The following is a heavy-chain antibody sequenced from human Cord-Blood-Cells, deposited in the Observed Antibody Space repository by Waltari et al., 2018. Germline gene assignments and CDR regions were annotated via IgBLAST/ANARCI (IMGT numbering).Heavy chain of an antibody. CDR1: GGSISSSSYY. Sequence: QLQLQESGPGLVKPSETLSLTCTVSGGSISSSSYYWGWIRQPPGKGLEWIGSIYYSGSTYYNPSLKSRVTISVDTSKNQFSLKLSSVTAADTAVYYCARRLATIFGLVIGFDYWGQGTLVTVSS. J-gene: IGHJ4*02. V-gene: IGHV4-39*01. D-gene: IGHD3-3*01. CDR3: ARRLATIFGLVIGFDY. CDR2: IYYSGST.